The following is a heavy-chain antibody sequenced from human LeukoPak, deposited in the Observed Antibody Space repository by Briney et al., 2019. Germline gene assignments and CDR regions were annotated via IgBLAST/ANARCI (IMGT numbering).Heavy chain of an antibody. CDR1: GYTFTSYG. CDR2: ISAYNGNT. J-gene: IGHJ4*02. D-gene: IGHD3-22*01. Sequence: VASVKVSCKASGYTFTSYGISWVRQAPGQGLEWMGWISAYNGNTNYAQKLQGRVTMTTDTSTSTAYMELRSLRSDDTAVYYCARDRDWAMIVVAPDYWGQGTLVTVSS. CDR3: ARDRDWAMIVVAPDY. V-gene: IGHV1-18*01.